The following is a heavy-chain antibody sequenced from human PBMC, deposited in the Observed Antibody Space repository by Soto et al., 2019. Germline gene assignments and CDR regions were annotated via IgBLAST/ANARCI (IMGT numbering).Heavy chain of an antibody. D-gene: IGHD3-3*01. CDR1: RFSFNTFA. CDR2: INAGGGNT. Sequence: GGSLRLSCVASRFSFNTFAMSWVRQAPGKGLEWVSSINAGGGNTYYADSVKGRFTVFRDYSKNTLHLQKDTLRAEDTAIYYCEKDSYNYCWPGHYYHLDGWGQGTQVTVSS. V-gene: IGHV3-23*01. CDR3: EKDSYNYCWPGHYYHLDG. J-gene: IGHJ4*02.